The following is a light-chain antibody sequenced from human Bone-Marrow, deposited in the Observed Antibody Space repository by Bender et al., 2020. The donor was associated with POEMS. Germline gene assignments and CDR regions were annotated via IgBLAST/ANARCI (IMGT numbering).Light chain of an antibody. CDR3: SSYTATNTLV. J-gene: IGLJ1*01. CDR1: SSDIGGYNY. V-gene: IGLV2-14*01. CDR2: EFS. Sequence: QSALTQPASVSGSPGQSITISCTGTSSDIGGYNYVSWYQQHPGKAPKLIIYEFSKRPSGVPDRFSGSKSGNPASLTISWLQAEDEADYYYSSYTATNTLVFGTGTKVSVL.